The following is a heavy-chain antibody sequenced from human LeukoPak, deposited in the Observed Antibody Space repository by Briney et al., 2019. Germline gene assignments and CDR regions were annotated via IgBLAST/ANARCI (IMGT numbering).Heavy chain of an antibody. CDR1: GFTFSSYA. Sequence: GGSLRLSCAASGFTFSSYAMSWVRQAPGKGLEWVSVISGSGDSTYYADSVKGRFTISRDNSKNTLYLQMNSLRAKDTAVYYCAKDHSTGYAFDIWGQGTVVTVSS. V-gene: IGHV3-23*01. CDR3: AKDHSTGYAFDI. J-gene: IGHJ3*02. D-gene: IGHD3-22*01. CDR2: ISGSGDST.